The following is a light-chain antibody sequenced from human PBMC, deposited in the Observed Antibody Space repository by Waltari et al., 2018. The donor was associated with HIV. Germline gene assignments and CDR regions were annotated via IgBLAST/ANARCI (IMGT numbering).Light chain of an antibody. CDR2: EVT. V-gene: IGLV2-14*01. Sequence: HSALTQPASLSGSPVQSITISCIGTNSHVRGYKYFSWYQQHPCNATKPLIYEVTNLPSGNSNRLSGSSSGNTATLTINRVEVGAEDDYSCQVWHTNDFYREFGGGTKL. J-gene: IGLJ3*02. CDR3: QVWHTNDFYRE. CDR1: NSHVRGYKY.